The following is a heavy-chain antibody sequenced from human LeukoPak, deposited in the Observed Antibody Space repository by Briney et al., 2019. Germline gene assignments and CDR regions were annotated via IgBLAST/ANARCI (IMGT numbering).Heavy chain of an antibody. D-gene: IGHD6-19*01. CDR2: ISAYNGNT. Sequence: ASVNVSCTSSGYTFTSYGISWVRQAPGQGLEWMGWISAYNGNTNYAQKLQGRVTMTTDTSTSTAYMELRSLRSDDTAVYYCARLAVAGTGILLDYWGQGTLVTVSS. CDR1: GYTFTSYG. V-gene: IGHV1-18*01. CDR3: ARLAVAGTGILLDY. J-gene: IGHJ4*02.